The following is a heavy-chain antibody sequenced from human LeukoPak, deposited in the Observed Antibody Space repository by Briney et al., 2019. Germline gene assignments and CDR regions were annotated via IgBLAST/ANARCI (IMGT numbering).Heavy chain of an antibody. Sequence: PSGTLSLTCAVSGGSISSSNWWSWVRQPPGKGLEWIGEIYHSGSTNYNPPLKSRVTISVDKSKNQFSLKLSSVTAADTAVYYCARDRYYDSSGYPYYFDYWGQGTLVTVSS. CDR2: IYHSGST. J-gene: IGHJ4*02. CDR3: ARDRYYDSSGYPYYFDY. D-gene: IGHD3-22*01. V-gene: IGHV4-4*02. CDR1: GGSISSSNW.